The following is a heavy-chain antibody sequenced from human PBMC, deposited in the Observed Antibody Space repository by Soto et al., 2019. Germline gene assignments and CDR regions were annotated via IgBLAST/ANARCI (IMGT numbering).Heavy chain of an antibody. J-gene: IGHJ4*02. D-gene: IGHD3-9*01. CDR1: GGSISSYY. V-gene: IGHV4-59*01. CDR3: ARSARRSFDWLIPYYFDY. CDR2: IYYSGSS. Sequence: SETLSLTCTVSGGSISSYYWNCIRQPPGKGLEWIVYIYYSGSSNYNPSLKSRVTISVDTSKNQFSLKLRSVTAADTAVYYCARSARRSFDWLIPYYFDYWGQGTLVTVSS.